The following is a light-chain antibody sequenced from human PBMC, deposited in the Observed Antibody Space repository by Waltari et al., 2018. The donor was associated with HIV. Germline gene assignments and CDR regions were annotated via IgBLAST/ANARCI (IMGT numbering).Light chain of an antibody. CDR3: QQRSNWPPWRT. CDR2: DAS. CDR1: QSVSSY. Sequence: EIVLTQSPATLSLSPGERATLSCRASQSVSSYLAWYQQKPGQAPRLLIYDASNRATGIPARFSGSGSGTDFTLTISSLEPEDFAVYYCQQRSNWPPWRTFGQGTKVEIK. V-gene: IGKV3-11*01. J-gene: IGKJ1*01.